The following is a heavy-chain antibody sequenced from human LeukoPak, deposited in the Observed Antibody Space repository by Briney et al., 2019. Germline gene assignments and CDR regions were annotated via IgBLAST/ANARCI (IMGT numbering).Heavy chain of an antibody. D-gene: IGHD1-14*01. V-gene: IGHV3-48*03. J-gene: IGHJ4*02. CDR3: ARVTFNYFDY. CDR1: GFTFSSYE. Sequence: GGSLRLSCAASGFTFSSYEMNWVRQAPGKGLEWDSYITSSGSTIHYADSVKGRFTISRDNAKNSLYLQMNSLRAEDTAVYYCARVTFNYFDYWGQGTLVTVSS. CDR2: ITSSGSTI.